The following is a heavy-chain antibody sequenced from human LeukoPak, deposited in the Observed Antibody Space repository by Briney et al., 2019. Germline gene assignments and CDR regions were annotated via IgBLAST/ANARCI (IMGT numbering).Heavy chain of an antibody. CDR3: ATSLHLWPPVGRSDAFDI. Sequence: GGSLRLSCAASGFTVSSNYMSWVRQAPGKGLEWVSVIYSGGSTYYADSVKGRFTISRDNSKNTLYLQMNSLRAEDTAVYYCATSLHLWPPVGRSDAFDIWGQGTMVTVSS. V-gene: IGHV3-53*01. J-gene: IGHJ3*02. CDR1: GFTVSSNY. D-gene: IGHD3-3*02. CDR2: IYSGGST.